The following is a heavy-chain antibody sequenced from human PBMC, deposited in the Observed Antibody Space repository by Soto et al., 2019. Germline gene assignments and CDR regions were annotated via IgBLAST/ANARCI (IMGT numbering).Heavy chain of an antibody. V-gene: IGHV4-34*01. J-gene: IGHJ6*02. CDR2: VNHSGST. D-gene: IGHD6-6*01. CDR3: AGREYSSSSFYYYYYAMDV. Sequence: PSETLSLTCAVYGASFSGYYWSWIRQPPGKGLEWIGEVNHSGSTNYNPSLKSRVTISVDTSKNQFSLKLSSVTAADTAVYYCAGREYSSSSFYYYYYAMDVWGQGTTVTVSS. CDR1: GASFSGYY.